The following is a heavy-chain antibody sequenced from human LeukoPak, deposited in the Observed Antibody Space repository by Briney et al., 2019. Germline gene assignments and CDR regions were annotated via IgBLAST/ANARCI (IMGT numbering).Heavy chain of an antibody. CDR2: IKSKTDGGTT. CDR1: GFTFSYAW. D-gene: IGHD2-2*01. Sequence: PGGSLRLSCAASGFTFSYAWMNWVRQAPGKGLEWVGRIKSKTDGGTTDYAAPVKGRFTISRDDSKNTLYLQMNSLKTEDTAVYYCTTDRDIVVVPAASYYYGMDVWGQGTTVTVSS. CDR3: TTDRDIVVVPAASYYYGMDV. V-gene: IGHV3-15*07. J-gene: IGHJ6*02.